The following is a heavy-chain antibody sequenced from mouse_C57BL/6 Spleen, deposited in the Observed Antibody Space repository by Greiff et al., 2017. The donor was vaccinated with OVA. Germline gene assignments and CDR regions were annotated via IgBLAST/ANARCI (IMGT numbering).Heavy chain of an antibody. CDR3: ARRIYYDYLYYAMDY. V-gene: IGHV1-50*01. D-gene: IGHD2-4*01. J-gene: IGHJ4*01. Sequence: QVQLQQPGAELVKPGASVKLSCKASGYTFTSYWMQWVKQRPGQGLEWIGEIDPSDSYTNYNQKFKGKATLTVDTSSSTAYMQLSSLTSEDSAVYYCARRIYYDYLYYAMDYWGQGTSVTVSS. CDR1: GYTFTSYW. CDR2: IDPSDSYT.